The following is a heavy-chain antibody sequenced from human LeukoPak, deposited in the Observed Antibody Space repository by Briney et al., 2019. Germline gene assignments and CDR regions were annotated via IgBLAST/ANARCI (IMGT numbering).Heavy chain of an antibody. Sequence: GGSLRLSCAASGFTFSSYGMHWVRQAPGKGLEWVAFIRYDGSNKYYADSVKGRFTISRDNSKNTLYLQMNSLRAEDTALYYCAKASGIVGATMALDYWGQGTLVTVSS. V-gene: IGHV3-30*02. CDR3: AKASGIVGATMALDY. D-gene: IGHD1-26*01. J-gene: IGHJ4*02. CDR1: GFTFSSYG. CDR2: IRYDGSNK.